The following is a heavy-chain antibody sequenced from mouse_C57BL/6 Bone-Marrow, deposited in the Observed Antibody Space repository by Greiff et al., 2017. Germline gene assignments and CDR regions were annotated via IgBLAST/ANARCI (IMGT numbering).Heavy chain of an antibody. J-gene: IGHJ3*01. CDR2: ISSGGSYT. Sequence: EVQLQQSGGDLVKPGGSLKLSCAASGFTFSSYGMSWVRQTPDKRLEWVATISSGGSYTYYPDSVKGRFTISSDNAKNTLYLHRSSLKSEDTAMYYCARHSWFAYWGQGPLVTVSA. CDR1: GFTFSSYG. V-gene: IGHV5-6*01. CDR3: ARHSWFAY.